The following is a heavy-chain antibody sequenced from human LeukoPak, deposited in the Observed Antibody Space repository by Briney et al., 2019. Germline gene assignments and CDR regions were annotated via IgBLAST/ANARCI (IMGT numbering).Heavy chain of an antibody. D-gene: IGHD1-26*01. CDR2: INPESGDT. Sequence: ASVKVSCKASVYNFFYFDIYWVRQASGQGLEWMGYINPESGDTGYAPRFQGRVSITRKTAISTAFLEINSLRSEDTAIYYCARGMGWGDRWGQGTLVTVSS. CDR3: ARGMGWGDR. V-gene: IGHV1-8*01. J-gene: IGHJ4*02. CDR1: VYNFFYFD.